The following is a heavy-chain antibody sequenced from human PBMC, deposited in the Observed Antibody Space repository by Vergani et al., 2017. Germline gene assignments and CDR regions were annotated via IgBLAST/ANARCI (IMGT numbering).Heavy chain of an antibody. J-gene: IGHJ6*03. V-gene: IGHV4-61*02. Sequence: QVRLQESGPGLAKPSQTLSLTCIVSGGSISSGSYYWSWIRQPAGKGLEWIGRIYTSGSTNYNPSLKSRVTISVDTSKNQFSLELTSVTAADTAVYYCARIVTNYDFWSGYRPEYYYHMDVWGKGP. CDR2: IYTSGST. CDR3: ARIVTNYDFWSGYRPEYYYHMDV. D-gene: IGHD3-3*01. CDR1: GGSISSGSYY.